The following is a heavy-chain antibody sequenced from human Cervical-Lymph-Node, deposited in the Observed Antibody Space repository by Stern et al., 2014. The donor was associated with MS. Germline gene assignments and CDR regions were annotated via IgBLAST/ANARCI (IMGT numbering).Heavy chain of an antibody. Sequence: VQLVQSGAEVKKPGESLKISCKGSGYTFTNNWIAWVRQMPGKGLEWMGIIYPDDSDIRYSPALQGQVTISADKSLRTVYLPRSSLKAADSAVYYWARHPPRRKWDDPNYGMDVWGQGTTVTVSS. J-gene: IGHJ6*02. CDR2: IYPDDSDI. CDR3: ARHPPRRKWDDPNYGMDV. V-gene: IGHV5-51*01. CDR1: GYTFTNNW. D-gene: IGHD1-1*01.